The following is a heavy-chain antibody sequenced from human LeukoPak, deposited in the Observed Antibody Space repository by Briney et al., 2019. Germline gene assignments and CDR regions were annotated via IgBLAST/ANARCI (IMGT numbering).Heavy chain of an antibody. Sequence: PSETLSLTYTVSGGSISSGGYYWSWIRQHPGMGLEWIGYIYYSGNTYYNPSLKSRVTISVDTSKNQFSLKLSSVTAADTAVYYCARAGAAAAPTFDYWGQGTLVTVSS. J-gene: IGHJ4*02. D-gene: IGHD6-13*01. CDR1: GGSISSGGYY. CDR2: IYYSGNT. CDR3: ARAGAAAAPTFDY. V-gene: IGHV4-31*03.